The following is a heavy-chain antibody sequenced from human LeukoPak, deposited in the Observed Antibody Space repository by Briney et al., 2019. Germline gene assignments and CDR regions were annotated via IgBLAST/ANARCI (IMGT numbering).Heavy chain of an antibody. CDR3: AKGQAPGIAVAGIDY. Sequence: GGSLRLSCAASGFTFSSYGMHWVRQAPGKGLEWVAFIRYDGSNKYYADSVKGRFTISRDNSKNTLYLQMNSLRAEDTAVYYCAKGQAPGIAVAGIDYWGQGTLVTVSS. V-gene: IGHV3-30*02. D-gene: IGHD6-19*01. J-gene: IGHJ4*02. CDR1: GFTFSSYG. CDR2: IRYDGSNK.